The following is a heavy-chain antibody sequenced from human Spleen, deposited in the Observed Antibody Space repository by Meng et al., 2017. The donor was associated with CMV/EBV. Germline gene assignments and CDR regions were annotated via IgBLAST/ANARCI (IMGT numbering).Heavy chain of an antibody. V-gene: IGHV3-20*01. D-gene: IGHD2-21*01. J-gene: IGHJ5*02. CDR2: INWNGGST. Sequence: LSLTCAASGFTFDDYGMSWVRQAPGKGLEWVSGINWNGGSTGYADSVKGRFTISRDNAKNSLYLQMNSLRAEDTALYHCARDLFPRAVADPLLAWGQGTLVTVSS. CDR1: GFTFDDYG. CDR3: ARDLFPRAVADPLLA.